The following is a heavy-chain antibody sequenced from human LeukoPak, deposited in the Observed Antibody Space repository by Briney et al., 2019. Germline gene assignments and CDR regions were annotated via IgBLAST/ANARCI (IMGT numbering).Heavy chain of an antibody. CDR1: GGSLSSYY. CDR2: IYTSGST. Sequence: SETLSLTCTVSGGSLSSYYWNWIRQPAGKGLEWIGRIYTSGSTNYNPSLKSRVTMSVDTSKNQFSLKLSSVTAADTAVYYCARIPYCSGGSCYSGNWFDPWGQGTLVTVSS. J-gene: IGHJ5*02. CDR3: ARIPYCSGGSCYSGNWFDP. D-gene: IGHD2-15*01. V-gene: IGHV4-4*07.